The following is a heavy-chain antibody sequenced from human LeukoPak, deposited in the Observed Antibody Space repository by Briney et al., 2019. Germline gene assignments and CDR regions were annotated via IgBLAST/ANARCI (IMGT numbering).Heavy chain of an antibody. CDR1: GGSISSYY. D-gene: IGHD1-26*01. CDR3: ARLSGCYYGGYGY. CDR2: IYYSGST. Sequence: SETLSLTCTVSGGSISSYYWSWIRQPPGKGLEWIGYIYYSGSTNYNPSLKSRVTISVDTSKNQFSLKLSSVTAADTAVYYCARLSGCYYGGYGYWGQGTLVTVSS. V-gene: IGHV4-59*01. J-gene: IGHJ4*02.